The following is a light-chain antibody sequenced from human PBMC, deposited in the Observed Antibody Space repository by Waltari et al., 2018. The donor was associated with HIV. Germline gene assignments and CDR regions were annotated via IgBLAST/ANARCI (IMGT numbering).Light chain of an antibody. Sequence: EIVLTQSPLSLPVAPGESASISCRASQSLLHNNANNYVDWYVQKPGQSPQLLIYLASHRTSGVPERFSGSGSGTNFTMKITRVEAEDVGTYYCLQSLHTPRFSFGPGTKVDI. CDR3: LQSLHTPRFS. J-gene: IGKJ3*01. V-gene: IGKV2-28*01. CDR1: QSLLHNNANNY. CDR2: LAS.